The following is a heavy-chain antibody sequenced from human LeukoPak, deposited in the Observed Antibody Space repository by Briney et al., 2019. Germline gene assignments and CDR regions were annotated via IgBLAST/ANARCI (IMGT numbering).Heavy chain of an antibody. Sequence: SQTLSLTCAISGDSVSSNSVAWNWIRQSPSRGLEWLGRTYCRSKWFNDYAVSVKSRITINPDTSKNQFSLQLNSVTPEDTAVYYCTRGGFSDSFFDYWGQGILVTVSS. CDR3: TRGGFSDSFFDY. CDR1: GDSVSSNSVA. V-gene: IGHV6-1*01. J-gene: IGHJ4*02. CDR2: TYCRSKWFN. D-gene: IGHD1-26*01.